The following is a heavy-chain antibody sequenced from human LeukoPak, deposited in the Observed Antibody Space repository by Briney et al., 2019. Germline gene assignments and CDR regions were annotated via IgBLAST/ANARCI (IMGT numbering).Heavy chain of an antibody. V-gene: IGHV1-8*01. J-gene: IGHJ5*02. CDR1: GYTFTSYD. D-gene: IGHD2-2*01. CDR3: ARGLKRRYGCSSTSCYWFDP. Sequence: GASVKVSCKASGYTFTSYDINWVRQATGQRLEWMGWMNPNSGNTGYAQKFQGRVTMTRNTSISTAYMELSSLRSEDTAVYYCARGLKRRYGCSSTSCYWFDPWGQGTLVTVSS. CDR2: MNPNSGNT.